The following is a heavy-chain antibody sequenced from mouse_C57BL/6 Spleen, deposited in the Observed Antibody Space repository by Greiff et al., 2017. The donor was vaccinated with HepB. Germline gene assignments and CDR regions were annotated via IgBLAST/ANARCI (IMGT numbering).Heavy chain of an antibody. Sequence: VQLQQSGAELVRPGPSVKMSCKASGYTFTNYWIGWAKQRPGHGLEWIGDIYPGGGYTNYNEKFKGKATLTADKSSSTAYMQFSSLTSEDSAIYYCAREGYTSGYFDVWGTGTTVTVSS. V-gene: IGHV1-63*01. CDR1: GYTFTNYW. D-gene: IGHD5-1-1*01. J-gene: IGHJ1*03. CDR2: IYPGGGYT. CDR3: AREGYTSGYFDV.